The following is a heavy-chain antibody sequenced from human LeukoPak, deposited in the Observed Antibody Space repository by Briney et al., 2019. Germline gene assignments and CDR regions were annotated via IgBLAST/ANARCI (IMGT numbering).Heavy chain of an antibody. CDR3: AKGPTVAGRAVYYFDY. D-gene: IGHD6-19*01. Sequence: PGRSLRLSCAASGFTFDDYAMHWVRQAPGKGLEWVSGISWNSGSIGYADSVKGRFTISRDNAKNSLYLQMNSLRAEDTALYYCAKGPTVAGRAVYYFDYWGQGTLVTVSS. V-gene: IGHV3-9*01. CDR1: GFTFDDYA. J-gene: IGHJ4*02. CDR2: ISWNSGSI.